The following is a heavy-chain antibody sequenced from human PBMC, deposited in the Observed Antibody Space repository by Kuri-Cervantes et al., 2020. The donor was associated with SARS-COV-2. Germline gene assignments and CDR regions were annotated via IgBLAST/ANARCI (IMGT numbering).Heavy chain of an antibody. V-gene: IGHV4-34*01. CDR3: ARTHAGLSPYYFDY. D-gene: IGHD2-8*01. CDR2: INHSEST. Sequence: SETLSLTCAVYGGSFSGYYWSWIRQPPGKGLEWIGEINHSESTNYNPSLKSRVTISVDTSKNQFSLKLSSVTAADTAVYYCARTHAGLSPYYFDYWGQGTLVTVSS. CDR1: GGSFSGYY. J-gene: IGHJ4*02.